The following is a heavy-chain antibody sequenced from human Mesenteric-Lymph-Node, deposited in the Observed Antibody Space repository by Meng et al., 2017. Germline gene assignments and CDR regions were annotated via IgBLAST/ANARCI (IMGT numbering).Heavy chain of an antibody. CDR1: GFTFSNHW. V-gene: IGHV3-7*03. CDR3: ARSADYTYYYDSGSPVGY. J-gene: IGHJ4*02. D-gene: IGHD3-10*01. CDR2: IKDDGSEK. Sequence: GGSLRLSCAASGFTFSNHWMSWVRQAPGKGLEWVANIKDDGSEKYYADSVKGRFTISRDNSLGTLYLQMDSLRVEDTAVYYCARSADYTYYYDSGSPVGYWGQGTLVTVSS.